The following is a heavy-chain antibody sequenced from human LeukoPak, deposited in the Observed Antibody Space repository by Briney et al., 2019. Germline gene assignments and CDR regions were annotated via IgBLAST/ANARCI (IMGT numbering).Heavy chain of an antibody. D-gene: IGHD3-10*01. CDR1: GVSVSSGSYY. Sequence: SETLSLTCTVSGVSVSSGSYYWSWIRQPPGKGLEWIWYIYYSGSTNYNPSLKSRVTISVDTSKTQFSLKLSSVTAAGTAVYYCAREAGNFDYWGRGSLVTVSS. CDR2: IYYSGST. J-gene: IGHJ4*02. CDR3: AREAGNFDY. V-gene: IGHV4-61*01.